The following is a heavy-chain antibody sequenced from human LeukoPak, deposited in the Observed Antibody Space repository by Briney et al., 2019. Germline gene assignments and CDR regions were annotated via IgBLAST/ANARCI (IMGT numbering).Heavy chain of an antibody. CDR3: ARPDNYYDSSGYYYDY. CDR1: GFTFSSYS. Sequence: PGGSLRLSCAASGFTFSSYSMNWVRQAPGKGLEWVSSISSSSSYIYYTDSVKGRFTISRDNAKNSLYLQMNRLRAEDTAVYYCARPDNYYDSSGYYYDYWGQGTLVTVSS. V-gene: IGHV3-21*01. J-gene: IGHJ4*02. CDR2: ISSSSSYI. D-gene: IGHD3-22*01.